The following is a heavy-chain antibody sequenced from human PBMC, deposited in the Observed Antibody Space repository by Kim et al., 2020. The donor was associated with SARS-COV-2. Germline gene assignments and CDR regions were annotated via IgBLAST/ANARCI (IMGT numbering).Heavy chain of an antibody. CDR2: IYYSGST. J-gene: IGHJ3*02. Sequence: SETLSLTCTVSGGSISSSSYYWGWIRQPPGKGLEWIGSIYYSGSTYYNPSLKSRVTISVDTSKNQFSLKLSSVTAADTAVYYCARPQLLGPKSRAFDIWGQGTMVTVSS. CDR3: ARPQLLGPKSRAFDI. D-gene: IGHD3-16*01. CDR1: GGSISSSSYY. V-gene: IGHV4-39*07.